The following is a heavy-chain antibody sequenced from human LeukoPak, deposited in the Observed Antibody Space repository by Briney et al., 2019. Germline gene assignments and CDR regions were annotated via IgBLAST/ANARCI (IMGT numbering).Heavy chain of an antibody. Sequence: SETLSLTCAVYGGSFSGYYWSWIRQPPGKGLEWIGEINHSGSTNYNPSLKSRVTISVDTSKNQFSLKLSSVTAADTAVYYCARGRVVVVGAAPLNWFDPWGQGTLVTVSS. CDR2: INHSGST. V-gene: IGHV4-34*01. CDR3: ARGRVVVVGAAPLNWFDP. CDR1: GGSFSGYY. D-gene: IGHD2-15*01. J-gene: IGHJ5*02.